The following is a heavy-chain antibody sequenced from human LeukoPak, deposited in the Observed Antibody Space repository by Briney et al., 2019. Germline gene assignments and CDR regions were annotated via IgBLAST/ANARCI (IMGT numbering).Heavy chain of an antibody. CDR3: ARGTDTAMAYTEGY. CDR2: INPNSGGT. CDR1: GYTFTCYY. Sequence: ASVKVSCKASGYTFTCYYMHWVRQAPGRGLEWMGRINPNSGGTNYAQKFQGRVTMTRDTSISTAYMELSRLRSDDTAVYYCARGTDTAMAYTEGYWGQGTLVTVSS. J-gene: IGHJ4*02. D-gene: IGHD5-18*01. V-gene: IGHV1-2*06.